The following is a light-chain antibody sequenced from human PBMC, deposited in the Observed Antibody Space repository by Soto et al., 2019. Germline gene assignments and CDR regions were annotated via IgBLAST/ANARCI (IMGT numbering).Light chain of an antibody. V-gene: IGLV2-23*01. Sequence: QSALTQPASVSGSPGQSITISCTGTSSDVGSYNLVSWYQQHPGNAPKLMIYEGSKRPSGVSNRFFGSKSGNTASLTISGLQAADEADYYCCSFARGSTLVFGGGTKLTVL. CDR2: EGS. CDR3: CSFARGSTLV. J-gene: IGLJ3*02. CDR1: SSDVGSYNL.